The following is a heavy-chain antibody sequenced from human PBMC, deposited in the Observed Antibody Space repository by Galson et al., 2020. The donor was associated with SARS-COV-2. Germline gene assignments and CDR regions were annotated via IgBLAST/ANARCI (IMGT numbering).Heavy chain of an antibody. Sequence: GESLKISCVATGFTIYGNYINWVRQAPGKGLEWVSIIYAYSGANTYYADSVRGRFTISRHNSENTVYLQMNSLKLEDTAVYYCARGVGGMNVWGQGTTCTVSS. V-gene: IGHV3-53*04. CDR2: IYAYSGANT. CDR1: GFTIYGNY. CDR3: ARGVGGMNV. J-gene: IGHJ6*02. D-gene: IGHD3-10*01.